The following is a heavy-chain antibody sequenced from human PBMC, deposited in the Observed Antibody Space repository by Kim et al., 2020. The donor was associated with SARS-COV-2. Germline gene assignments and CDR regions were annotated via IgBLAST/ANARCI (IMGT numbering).Heavy chain of an antibody. CDR3: ARSGGRYYGMDV. V-gene: IGHV3-33*01. CDR1: GFTFSSYG. J-gene: IGHJ6*02. CDR2: IWYDGSNK. Sequence: GGSLRFSCAASGFTFSSYGMHWVRQAPGKGLEWVAVIWYDGSNKYYADSVKGRFTISRDNSKNTLYLQMNSLRAEDTAVYYCARSGGRYYGMDVWGQGTTVTVSS. D-gene: IGHD1-26*01.